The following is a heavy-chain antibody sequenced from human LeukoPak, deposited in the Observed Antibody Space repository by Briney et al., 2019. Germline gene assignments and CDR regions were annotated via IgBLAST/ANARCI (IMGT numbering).Heavy chain of an antibody. D-gene: IGHD1-26*01. CDR1: GGSISSYY. V-gene: IGHV4-4*09. CDR2: IFNDGTA. Sequence: PSETLSLTCTVSGGSISSYYWGWVRQPPGKGLEWIGYIFNDGTAYYNPSLKSRVTVSVDTSKNQFSLKLSSVTAADTAVYYCTGQNYSGSYYHWGQGTLVTVSS. J-gene: IGHJ5*02. CDR3: TGQNYSGSYYH.